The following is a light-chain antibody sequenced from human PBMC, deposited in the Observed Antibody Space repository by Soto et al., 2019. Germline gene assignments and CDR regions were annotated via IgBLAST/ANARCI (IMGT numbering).Light chain of an antibody. Sequence: QLTNSPSSLSASVGGRGTITCRASQGISSYLAWYQQKPGKAPKLLIYAASTLQSGVPSRFSGSGSGTDFTLTISSLKNEDFATYYCQQLNSYTLTFGQGTRLEIK. J-gene: IGKJ5*01. V-gene: IGKV1-9*01. CDR2: AAS. CDR3: QQLNSYTLT. CDR1: QGISSY.